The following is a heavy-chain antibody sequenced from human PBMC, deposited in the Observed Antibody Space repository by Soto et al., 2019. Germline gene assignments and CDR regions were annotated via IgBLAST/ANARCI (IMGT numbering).Heavy chain of an antibody. CDR1: GFTFSSYA. V-gene: IGHV3-23*01. CDR3: ARVSYGSGSYFLG. J-gene: IGHJ4*02. Sequence: GGSLRLSCAASGFTFSSYAMSWVRQAPGKGLEWVSAISGSGGSTYYADSVKGRFTISRDNSKNTLYLQMNSLRAEDTAVYYCARVSYGSGSYFLGWGQGTLVTVSS. D-gene: IGHD3-10*01. CDR2: ISGSGGST.